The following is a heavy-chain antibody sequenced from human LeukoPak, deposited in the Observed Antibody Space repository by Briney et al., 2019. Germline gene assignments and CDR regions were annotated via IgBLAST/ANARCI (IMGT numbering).Heavy chain of an antibody. V-gene: IGHV4-34*01. J-gene: IGHJ5*02. CDR1: GGSFSGYY. CDR3: AREGLRYFDWLSYNWFDP. Sequence: SETLSLTCAVYGGSFSGYYWSWIRQPPGKGLEWIGEINHSGSTNYNPSLKSRVSISVDTSKNQFSLKLSSVTAADTAVYYCAREGLRYFDWLSYNWFDPWGQGTLVTASS. D-gene: IGHD3-9*01. CDR2: INHSGST.